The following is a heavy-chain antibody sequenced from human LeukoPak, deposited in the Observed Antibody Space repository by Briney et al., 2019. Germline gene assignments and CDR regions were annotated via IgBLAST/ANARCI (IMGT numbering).Heavy chain of an antibody. CDR2: ISAYNGNT. V-gene: IGHV1-18*01. J-gene: IGHJ6*02. D-gene: IGHD2-15*01. CDR3: ARGPGYCSGGSCYYYYGMDV. Sequence: GASVKVSCKASGYTFTTYGISWVRQAPGQGLEWMGWISAYNGNTNYAQKLQGRVTVTTDTSTSTAYMELRSLRSDDTAVYYCARGPGYCSGGSCYYYYGMDVWGQGTTVTVSS. CDR1: GYTFTTYG.